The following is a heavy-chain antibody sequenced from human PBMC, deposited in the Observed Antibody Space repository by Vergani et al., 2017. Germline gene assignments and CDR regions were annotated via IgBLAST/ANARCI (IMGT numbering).Heavy chain of an antibody. Sequence: QVQLVESGGGVVQPGRSLRLSCAASGFTFSSYGMHWVRQAPGKGLEWVAVIWYDGSNKYYADSVKGRFTISRDNSKNPLYLQMNSLRAEDTAVYYCAKEGYWGTDSSGYYYSNMGSFDYWGQGTLVTVSS. CDR3: AKEGYWGTDSSGYYYSNMGSFDY. CDR2: IWYDGSNK. D-gene: IGHD3-22*01. J-gene: IGHJ4*02. CDR1: GFTFSSYG. V-gene: IGHV3-33*06.